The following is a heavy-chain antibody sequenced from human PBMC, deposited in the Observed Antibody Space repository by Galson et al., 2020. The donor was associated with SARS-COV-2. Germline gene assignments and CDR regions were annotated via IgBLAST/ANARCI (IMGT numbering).Heavy chain of an antibody. CDR3: ARDLAFGGPFYFDS. Sequence: ASVKVSCKASGYTFTTYGISWVRQAPGQGLERMGWISAHTGDTNYAPKVQGRITMTTDIATNTAYMDLRSLRSDDTAVYFCARDLAFGGPFYFDSWGQGTLVTVSS. CDR1: GYTFTTYG. V-gene: IGHV1-18*01. D-gene: IGHD2-15*01. J-gene: IGHJ4*02. CDR2: ISAHTGDT.